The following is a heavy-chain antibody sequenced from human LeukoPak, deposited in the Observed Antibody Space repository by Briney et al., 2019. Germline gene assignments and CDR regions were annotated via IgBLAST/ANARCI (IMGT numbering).Heavy chain of an antibody. D-gene: IGHD3-22*01. CDR2: IYYSGST. CDR3: ARVGDSSGYSVFDS. V-gene: IGHV4-59*02. Sequence: SETLSLTCIVSGGAVSGYYWSWIRQPPGKGLEWIGYIYYSGSTDYNPSLKSRLTMSIDTFKNQFSLRLSSVTAADTAVYYCARVGDSSGYSVFDSWGQGTLVTVSS. CDR1: GGAVSGYY. J-gene: IGHJ4*02.